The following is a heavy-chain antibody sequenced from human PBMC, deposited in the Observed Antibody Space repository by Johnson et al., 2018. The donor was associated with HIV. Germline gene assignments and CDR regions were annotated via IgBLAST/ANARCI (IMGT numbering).Heavy chain of an antibody. CDR3: AKEYFDI. CDR2: MWYDGSNK. Sequence: QVQLVESGGGVVQPGRSLRLSCAASGFTFSTYGMHWVRQAPGKGLEWVAVMWYDGSNKYYADSVKGRFTISRDNSKNMLYLQMNSLRAEDTAVYYCAKEYFDIWGQGTMVTVSS. J-gene: IGHJ3*02. CDR1: GFTFSTYG. V-gene: IGHV3-33*06.